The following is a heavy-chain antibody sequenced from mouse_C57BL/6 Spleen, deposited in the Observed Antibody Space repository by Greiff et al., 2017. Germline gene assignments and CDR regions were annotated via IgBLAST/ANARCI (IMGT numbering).Heavy chain of an antibody. CDR2: INPGSGGT. Sequence: VQLVESGAELVRPGTSVKVSCKASGYAFTNYLIEWVKQRPGQGLEWIGVINPGSGGTNYNEKFKGKATLTADKSSSTAYMQLSSLTSEDSAVYFCARRHYYGSRIFDYWGQGTTLTVSP. V-gene: IGHV1-54*01. J-gene: IGHJ2*01. D-gene: IGHD1-1*01. CDR3: ARRHYYGSRIFDY. CDR1: GYAFTNYL.